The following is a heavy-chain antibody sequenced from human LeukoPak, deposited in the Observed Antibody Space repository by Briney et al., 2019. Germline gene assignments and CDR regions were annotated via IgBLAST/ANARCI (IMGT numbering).Heavy chain of an antibody. Sequence: SEPLSLTCTVSGGSISSYYWSWIRQPPGKGLEWSGYIYYSGSTNYNPSLKGRVTISVDTSKNQFSLKLSSVTAADTAVYYCARMAMDCSSTSCYRYYYYGMDVWGQGTTVTVSS. D-gene: IGHD2-2*02. J-gene: IGHJ6*02. V-gene: IGHV4-59*08. CDR3: ARMAMDCSSTSCYRYYYYGMDV. CDR2: IYYSGST. CDR1: GGSISSYY.